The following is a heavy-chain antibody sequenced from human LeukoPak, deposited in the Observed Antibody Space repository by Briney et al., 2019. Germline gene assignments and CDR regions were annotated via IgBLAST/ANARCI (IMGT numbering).Heavy chain of an antibody. Sequence: GGSLRLSCAASGFSFGTYGMSWVRQVPGKGLEWVSGINWNGASTVYADSVKGRFTISRDNAKNSLYLQMNSLRAEDTALYYCARGPSGWCYFEDWGQGTLVTVSS. V-gene: IGHV3-20*04. J-gene: IGHJ4*02. CDR3: ARGPSGWCYFED. D-gene: IGHD6-19*01. CDR1: GFSFGTYG. CDR2: INWNGAST.